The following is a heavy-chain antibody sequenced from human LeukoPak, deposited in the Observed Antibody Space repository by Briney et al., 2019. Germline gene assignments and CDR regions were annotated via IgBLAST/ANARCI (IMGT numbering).Heavy chain of an antibody. Sequence: GSLRLSCAASGFTYTNFGMSWIRQPPGKGLEWIGYIYYSGSTNYNPSLKSRVTISVDTSKNQFSLKLSSVTAADTAVYYCARDNANWFDPWGQGTLVTVSS. D-gene: IGHD2-8*01. J-gene: IGHJ5*02. CDR3: ARDNANWFDP. CDR1: GFTYTNFG. V-gene: IGHV4-59*01. CDR2: IYYSGST.